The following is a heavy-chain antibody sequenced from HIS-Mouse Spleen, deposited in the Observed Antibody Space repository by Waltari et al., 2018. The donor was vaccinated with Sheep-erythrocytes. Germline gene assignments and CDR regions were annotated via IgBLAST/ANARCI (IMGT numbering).Heavy chain of an antibody. J-gene: IGHJ3*02. D-gene: IGHD1-26*01. V-gene: IGHV4-34*01. CDR1: GGSFSGYY. Sequence: QVQLQQWGAGLLKPSETLSLTCAVYGGSFSGYYWSWIRQPPGKGLEWMGEINHSGSTNYNPSLKSRVTISVDPSKNQFSLKLSSVTAADTAVYYCASYDSSGSYYARAFDIWGQGTMVTVSS. CDR3: ASYDSSGSYYARAFDI. CDR2: INHSGST.